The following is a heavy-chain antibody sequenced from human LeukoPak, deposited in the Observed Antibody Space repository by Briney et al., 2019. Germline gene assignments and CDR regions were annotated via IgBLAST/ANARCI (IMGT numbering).Heavy chain of an antibody. V-gene: IGHV1-69*01. CDR1: GGTFSSYA. Sequence: SVKVSCKASGGTFSSYAISWVRQAPGQGLEWMGGIIPIFGTANYAQKFQGRVTITADESTSTAYMELSSLRSEDTAVYYCARANYDFWSGYSTRNSYYYYMDVWGKGTTVAVSS. D-gene: IGHD3-3*01. CDR3: ARANYDFWSGYSTRNSYYYYMDV. CDR2: IIPIFGTA. J-gene: IGHJ6*03.